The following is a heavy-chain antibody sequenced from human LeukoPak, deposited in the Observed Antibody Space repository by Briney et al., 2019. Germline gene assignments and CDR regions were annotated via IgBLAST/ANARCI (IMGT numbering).Heavy chain of an antibody. CDR2: IYYSGRT. D-gene: IGHD3-22*01. V-gene: IGHV4-59*01. CDR1: GGSLSSYY. Sequence: SETLSLTCTVSGGSLSSYYWSWIRQPPGKGLEWIGYIYYSGRTNYNAYPKSGGTISVDTSNNQFSLMLSSVTAADTAVYYCARTYYYDSSGYYSPYYFDFWGQGPLVTVSS. J-gene: IGHJ4*02. CDR3: ARTYYYDSSGYYSPYYFDF.